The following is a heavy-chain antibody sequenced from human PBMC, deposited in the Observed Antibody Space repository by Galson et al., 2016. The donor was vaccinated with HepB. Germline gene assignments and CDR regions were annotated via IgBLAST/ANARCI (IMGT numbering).Heavy chain of an antibody. CDR3: ARARGYSFFYGMNV. D-gene: IGHD5-18*01. CDR2: LSYDDTTQ. V-gene: IGHV3-30-3*01. Sequence: SLRLSCAASRFSLSEYAMNWVRQAPGKGLEWVAFLSYDDTTQRYSDSVKGRFTISKDTSKNTLYLEMNSLRVEDTAVYYCARARGYSFFYGMNVWGQGTTVTVSS. CDR1: RFSLSEYA. J-gene: IGHJ6*02.